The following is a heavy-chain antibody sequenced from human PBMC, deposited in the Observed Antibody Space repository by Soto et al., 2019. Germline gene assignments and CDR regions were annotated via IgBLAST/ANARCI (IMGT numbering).Heavy chain of an antibody. CDR2: ISTSGGTT. Sequence: EVQLLESGGGLVQPGGSLRLSCAASGFTFSNFDMSWVRQAPGKGLEWVSGISTSGGTTYYADSVKGRFTSSRDNSKNTLYLQMTSLRAEDAVVYYCATGTAAAAHWGQGTLVTVSS. CDR3: ATGTAAAAH. D-gene: IGHD6-13*01. CDR1: GFTFSNFD. V-gene: IGHV3-23*01. J-gene: IGHJ1*01.